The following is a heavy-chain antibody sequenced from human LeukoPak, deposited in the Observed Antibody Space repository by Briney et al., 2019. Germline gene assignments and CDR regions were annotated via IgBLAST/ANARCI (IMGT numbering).Heavy chain of an antibody. CDR2: IYPGDSDT. J-gene: IGHJ4*02. CDR1: GYTFTSYW. CDR3: ARQGWFGESLFDY. V-gene: IGHV5-51*01. Sequence: GESLKISCEGSGYTFTSYWIAWVRQMPGKGLEWMGIIYPGDSDTRYSPSFQGQVTISADKSISTAYLQWSSLKASDTAMYYCARQGWFGESLFDYWGQGTLVTVSS. D-gene: IGHD3-10*01.